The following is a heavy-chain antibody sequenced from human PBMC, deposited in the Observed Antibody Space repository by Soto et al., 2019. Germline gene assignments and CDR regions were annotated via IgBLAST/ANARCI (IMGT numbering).Heavy chain of an antibody. CDR3: ARQLSGSWYNWFDP. CDR2: MHSDVTT. J-gene: IGHJ5*02. D-gene: IGHD6-13*01. CDR1: VFSVTANS. Sequence: GWSLRLSCASSVFSVTANSMSWVRQAPGKGLEWVSVMHSDVTTYYADSVKGRFIISRDNSKNTLYLQMSNLRGEDTARYFCARQLSGSWYNWFDPWGQGTLVTVSS. V-gene: IGHV3-53*01.